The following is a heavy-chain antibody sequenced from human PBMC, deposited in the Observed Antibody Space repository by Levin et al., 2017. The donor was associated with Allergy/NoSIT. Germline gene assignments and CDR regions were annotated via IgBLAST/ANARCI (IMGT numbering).Heavy chain of an antibody. CDR2: IWHDGSRE. CDR1: GFSFSSYG. Sequence: PGESLKISCVASGFSFSSYGIQWVRQAPGKGLEWVAFIWHDGSRESYADLVKGRFTISRDNSKSTLYLQINSLRVEDTAVYYCARIPGSPTRWEVLGDAFDVWGQGTTVTVSP. D-gene: IGHD1-26*01. V-gene: IGHV3-33*01. CDR3: ARIPGSPTRWEVLGDAFDV. J-gene: IGHJ3*01.